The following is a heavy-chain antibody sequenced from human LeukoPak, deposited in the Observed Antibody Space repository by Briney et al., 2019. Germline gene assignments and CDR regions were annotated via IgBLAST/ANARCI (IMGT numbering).Heavy chain of an antibody. V-gene: IGHV3-9*01. J-gene: IGHJ5*02. CDR2: ISWNSGSI. Sequence: GRSLRLSCAASGFTFDDYAMHWVRQAPGKGLEWVSGISWNSGSIGYADSVKGRFTISRDNSRNTLYVQMNSLRAEDSAVYYCANFERTVAGPYNWFDPWGQGTLVTVSS. CDR1: GFTFDDYA. CDR3: ANFERTVAGPYNWFDP. D-gene: IGHD6-19*01.